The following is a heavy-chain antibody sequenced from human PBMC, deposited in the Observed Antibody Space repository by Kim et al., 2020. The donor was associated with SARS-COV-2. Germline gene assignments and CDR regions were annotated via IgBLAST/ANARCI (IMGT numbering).Heavy chain of an antibody. D-gene: IGHD3-10*01. V-gene: IGHV1-18*01. CDR2: ISAYNGNT. CDR1: GYTFTSYG. CDR3: ATDVRYYYGSGSYYMEYGFDY. J-gene: IGHJ4*02. Sequence: ASVKVSCKASGYTFTSYGISWVRQAPGQGLEWMGWISAYNGNTNYAQKLQGRVTMTTDTPTSTAYMELRSLRSDDTAVYYCATDVRYYYGSGSYYMEYGFDYWGQGTLVTVSS.